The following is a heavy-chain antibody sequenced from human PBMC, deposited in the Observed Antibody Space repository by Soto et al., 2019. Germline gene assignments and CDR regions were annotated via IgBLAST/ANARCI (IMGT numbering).Heavy chain of an antibody. J-gene: IGHJ5*02. Sequence: QVQLVQSGAEVKKPGASVKVSCKASGYTFTSYDINWVRQATGQGLEWMGWMNPNSGNTGYAQKFQGRVTMTRTTAISTAYMKLSSLRSEDTAVYYCARGTDSVGDYGDYGGFDPWGQGTLVTVSS. CDR1: GYTFTSYD. CDR2: MNPNSGNT. V-gene: IGHV1-8*01. D-gene: IGHD4-17*01. CDR3: ARGTDSVGDYGDYGGFDP.